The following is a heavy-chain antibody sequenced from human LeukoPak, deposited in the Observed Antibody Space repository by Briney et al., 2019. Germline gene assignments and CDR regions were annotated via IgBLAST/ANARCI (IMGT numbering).Heavy chain of an antibody. J-gene: IGHJ6*03. D-gene: IGHD6-6*01. CDR2: TYYRSKWYN. V-gene: IGHV6-1*01. Sequence: SQTLSLTCAISGDSVSSNSAAWNWIRQSPSRGLEWLGMTYYRSKWYNDYAVSVESRITINLDTSKNQFSLQLNSVTPEDTAVYCCAREVSSSIAARPAPDYYYYYMDVWGKGTTVTVSS. CDR1: GDSVSSNSAA. CDR3: AREVSSSIAARPAPDYYYYYMDV.